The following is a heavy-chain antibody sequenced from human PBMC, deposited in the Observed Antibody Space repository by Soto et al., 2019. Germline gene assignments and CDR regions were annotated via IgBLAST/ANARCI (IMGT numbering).Heavy chain of an antibody. CDR2: IYYSGNS. CDR3: ARAVGYYYYAMDV. CDR1: GGSISSGDYY. D-gene: IGHD1-26*01. V-gene: IGHV4-30-4*01. J-gene: IGHJ6*02. Sequence: SETLSLTCTVSGGSISSGDYYWSWIRQPPGKGLEWIGDIYYSGNSSYNPSLKSRLTISMDTSKNQFSLKLSSVTAADTAVYYCARAVGYYYYAMDVWGQGTTVTVYS.